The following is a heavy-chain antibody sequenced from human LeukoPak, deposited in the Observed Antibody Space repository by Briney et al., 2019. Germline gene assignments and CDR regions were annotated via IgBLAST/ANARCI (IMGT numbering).Heavy chain of an antibody. CDR2: IYWDDDK. Sequence: SGPTLVKPTQTLTLTCTFSGFSLSTSGVAVGWIRQPRGKALEWLALIYWDDDKRYSPSLKSRLSITKDTSKNQVVLTMTNMDPVDTATYYCAHSEDTALVHDAFDIWGQGTMVTVSS. J-gene: IGHJ3*02. V-gene: IGHV2-5*02. CDR1: GFSLSTSGVA. CDR3: AHSEDTALVHDAFDI. D-gene: IGHD5-18*01.